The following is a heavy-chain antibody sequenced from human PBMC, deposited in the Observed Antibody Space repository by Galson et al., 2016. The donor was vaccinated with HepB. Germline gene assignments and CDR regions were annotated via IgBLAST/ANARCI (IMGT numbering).Heavy chain of an antibody. V-gene: IGHV2-70*11. CDR2: IDWDDGK. Sequence: PALVKPTQTLTLTCTFSGFSLETTAMCVSWIRQSPGKAPEWLARIDWDDGKYYNPSLKTRLTISKDTSINQVVLTMSNMDFLDTATYFCARMGFIVTPARHYFYWMDVWGQGTTVSVSS. CDR3: ARMGFIVTPARHYFYWMDV. CDR1: GFSLETTAMC. D-gene: IGHD1-26*01. J-gene: IGHJ6*02.